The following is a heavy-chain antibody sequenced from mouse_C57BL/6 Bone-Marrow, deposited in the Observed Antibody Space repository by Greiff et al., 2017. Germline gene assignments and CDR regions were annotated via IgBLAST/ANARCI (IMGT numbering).Heavy chain of an antibody. D-gene: IGHD1-1*01. J-gene: IGHJ2*01. Sequence: QVQLKQPGAELVMPGASVKLSCKASGYTFTSYWMHWVKQRPGQGLEWIGEIDPSDSYTTYNQKFKGKSTLTVDKSSSTAYMQLSSLTSEDSAVYYCARVVDDYYDVYFDYWGQGTTLTVSS. V-gene: IGHV1-69*01. CDR1: GYTFTSYW. CDR3: ARVVDDYYDVYFDY. CDR2: IDPSDSYT.